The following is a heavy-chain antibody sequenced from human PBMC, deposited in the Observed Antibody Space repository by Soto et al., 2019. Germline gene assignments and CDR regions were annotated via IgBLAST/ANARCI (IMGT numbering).Heavy chain of an antibody. Sequence: NPSETLSLTCAVSGYSISTGYYWAWIRQPPGKGLEWIGNIYYTGSTYYNPSLKSRVTISLGTSRNQFSLRLKSVTAADTAVYYCAVTRYNDAATYDHWGQGSPVTVSS. J-gene: IGHJ4*02. V-gene: IGHV4-38-2*01. D-gene: IGHD3-22*01. CDR3: AVTRYNDAATYDH. CDR1: GYSISTGYY. CDR2: IYYTGST.